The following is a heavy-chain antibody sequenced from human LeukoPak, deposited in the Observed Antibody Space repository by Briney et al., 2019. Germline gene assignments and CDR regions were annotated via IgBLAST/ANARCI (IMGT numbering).Heavy chain of an antibody. J-gene: IGHJ4*02. CDR3: ARSIGYYDILTGYFETAHRGFDY. CDR1: GGSFSGYY. CDR2: IYTSGST. Sequence: SETLSLTCAVYGGSFSGYYWSWIRQPAGKGLEWIGRIYTSGSTNYNPSLKSRVTISVDTSKNQFSLKLSSVTAADTAVYYCARSIGYYDILTGYFETAHRGFDYWGQGTLVTVSS. D-gene: IGHD3-9*01. V-gene: IGHV4-59*10.